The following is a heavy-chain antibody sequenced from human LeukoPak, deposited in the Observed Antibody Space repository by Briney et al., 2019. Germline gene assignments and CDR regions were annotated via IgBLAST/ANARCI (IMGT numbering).Heavy chain of an antibody. CDR1: GFTVSSNY. Sequence: GGSLRLSCAASGFTVSSNYMSWVRQAPGKGLEWVSVIYSGGSTYYADSVKGRFTISRDDSKNTAYLQMNSLKTEDTAVYYCTVNYCSGATCYMYWGQGTLVTVSS. D-gene: IGHD2-15*01. CDR3: TVNYCSGATCYMY. CDR2: IYSGGST. J-gene: IGHJ4*02. V-gene: IGHV3-66*01.